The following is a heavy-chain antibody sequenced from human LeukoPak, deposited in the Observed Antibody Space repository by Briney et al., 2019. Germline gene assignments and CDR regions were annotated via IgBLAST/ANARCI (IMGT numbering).Heavy chain of an antibody. CDR2: FDPEDGET. CDR1: GYTLTELS. V-gene: IGHV1-24*01. Sequence: ASVKVSCKVSGYTLTELSMHWVRQAPGKGLEWMGGFDPEDGETIYAQKFQGRVTMTEDTSTDIAYMELSSLRSEDTAVYYCATDKRSGWCFDYWGQGTLVTVSS. CDR3: ATDKRSGWCFDY. D-gene: IGHD6-19*01. J-gene: IGHJ4*02.